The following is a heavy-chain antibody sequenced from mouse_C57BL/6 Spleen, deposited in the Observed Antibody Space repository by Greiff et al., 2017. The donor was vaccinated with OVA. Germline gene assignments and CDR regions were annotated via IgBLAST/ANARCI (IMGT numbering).Heavy chain of an antibody. CDR3: ASRSYYGNYYWYFDV. J-gene: IGHJ1*03. CDR2: IYPGDGET. CDR1: GYAFSSSW. D-gene: IGHD2-10*01. Sequence: QVQLKESGPELVKPGASVKISCKASGYAFSSSWMTWVKQRPGKGLEWIGRIYPGDGETNYNGRFKGKATLTEDKASSTAYMQLSSLTSEDSAVYFCASRSYYGNYYWYFDVWGTGTTVTVSS. V-gene: IGHV1-82*01.